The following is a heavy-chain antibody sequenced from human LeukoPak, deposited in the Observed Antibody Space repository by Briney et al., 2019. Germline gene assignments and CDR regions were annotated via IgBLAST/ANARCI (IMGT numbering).Heavy chain of an antibody. Sequence: GGSLRLSCVASGFKFSTYGMHWVRQPPGKGLEWVAVISYDGRNHSYADAVKGRFTISRDNSKNTQYLQMNSLRAEDTAVYYCARARWYSCDYWGQGTLVTVSS. CDR3: ARARWYSCDY. V-gene: IGHV3-30*03. D-gene: IGHD5-24*01. J-gene: IGHJ4*02. CDR2: ISYDGRNH. CDR1: GFKFSTYG.